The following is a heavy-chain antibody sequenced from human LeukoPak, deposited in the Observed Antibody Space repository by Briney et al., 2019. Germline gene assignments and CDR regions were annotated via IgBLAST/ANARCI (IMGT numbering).Heavy chain of an antibody. CDR2: MNPNSGNT. Sequence: ASVKVSCKASGYTFTSYDINWVRQATGQGLEWMGWMNPNSGNTGYAQKFQGRVTMTRNTSISTAYMELSSLRSEDTAVYYCARDHDYVWGSYRPWAFDIWGQGTMVTVSS. CDR1: GYTFTSYD. J-gene: IGHJ3*02. CDR3: ARDHDYVWGSYRPWAFDI. D-gene: IGHD3-16*02. V-gene: IGHV1-8*01.